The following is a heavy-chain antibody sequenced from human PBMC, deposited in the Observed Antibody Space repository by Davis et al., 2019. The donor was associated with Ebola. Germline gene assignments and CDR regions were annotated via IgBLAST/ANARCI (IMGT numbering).Heavy chain of an antibody. V-gene: IGHV1-2*04. J-gene: IGHJ4*02. CDR2: ISAYNGNT. D-gene: IGHD4-23*01. CDR3: ARITLVGYYFDY. CDR1: GGTFSSYA. Sequence: AASVKVSCKASGGTFSSYAISWVRQAPGQGLEWMGWISAYNGNTNYAQKFQGWVTMTRDTSISTAYMELSRLRSDDTAVYYCARITLVGYYFDYWGQGTLVTVSS.